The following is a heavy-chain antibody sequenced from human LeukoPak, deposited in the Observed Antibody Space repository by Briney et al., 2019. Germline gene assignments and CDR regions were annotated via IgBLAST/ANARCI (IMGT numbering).Heavy chain of an antibody. D-gene: IGHD3-3*01. J-gene: IGHJ4*02. CDR2: ISGSGGST. Sequence: GGSLRLSCAASGFTFSSYAMSWVRQAPGKGLEWVSAISGSGGSTYYADSVKGRFTISRDNSKNTLYLQMNSLRAEDTAVYYCAKAPLHDFWSGYFPYWGQGTLVTVSS. CDR1: GFTFSSYA. CDR3: AKAPLHDFWSGYFPY. V-gene: IGHV3-23*01.